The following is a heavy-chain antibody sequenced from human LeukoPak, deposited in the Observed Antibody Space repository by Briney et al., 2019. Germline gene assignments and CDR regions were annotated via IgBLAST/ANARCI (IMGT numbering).Heavy chain of an antibody. Sequence: PGGSLRLSCAASGFTFSSYGMHWVRQAPGKGLEWVAFIRYDGSNKYYADSVKGRFTISRDNAKNSLYLQMNSLRAEDMALYYCAKLDGYANWGQGTLVTVSS. V-gene: IGHV3-30*02. CDR3: AKLDGYAN. D-gene: IGHD5-24*01. CDR1: GFTFSSYG. J-gene: IGHJ4*02. CDR2: IRYDGSNK.